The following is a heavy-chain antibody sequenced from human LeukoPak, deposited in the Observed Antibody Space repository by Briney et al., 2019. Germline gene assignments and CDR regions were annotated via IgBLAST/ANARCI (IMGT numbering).Heavy chain of an antibody. CDR3: ARGRVSSSTWHSTYYYYFYMDV. D-gene: IGHD4-11*01. Sequence: SETLSLTCIVSGGSISSDYWSWIRQPPGRGLEWIGYIYYSGSTNYNPSLKSRVTILVDTSKNQVSLKLNSVTAADTAVYFCARGRVSSSTWHSTYYYYFYMDVWGKGTTVTVSS. J-gene: IGHJ6*03. CDR1: GGSISSDY. CDR2: IYYSGST. V-gene: IGHV4-59*01.